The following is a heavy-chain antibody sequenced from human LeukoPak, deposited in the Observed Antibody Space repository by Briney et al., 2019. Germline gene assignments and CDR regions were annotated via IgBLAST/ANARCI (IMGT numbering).Heavy chain of an antibody. D-gene: IGHD6-13*01. CDR2: IYPGDSDT. J-gene: IGHJ5*02. V-gene: IGHV5-51*01. CDR3: ARGYSSRFDP. Sequence: GESLKISCKGSGYTFTSHWIGWVRQMPGKGLEWMGIIYPGDSDTRYSPSFQGQVTISADKSITTAYLQWRSLKASDTAVYYCARGYSSRFDPWGQGTLVTVSS. CDR1: GYTFTSHW.